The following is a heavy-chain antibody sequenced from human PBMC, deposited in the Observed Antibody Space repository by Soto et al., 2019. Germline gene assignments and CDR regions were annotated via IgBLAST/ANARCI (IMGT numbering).Heavy chain of an antibody. CDR1: GFTFSSYA. J-gene: IGHJ6*02. CDR3: ARGNMDV. D-gene: IGHD1-1*01. Sequence: GESLKISCAASGFTFSSYAMHWVRQAPGKGLEWVAVVSHVDDNKYYADSVRGRFTISRDNSKKMLYLQMNSLRADDTALYYCARGNMDVWGQGTTVTVSS. CDR2: VSHVDDNK. V-gene: IGHV3-30-3*01.